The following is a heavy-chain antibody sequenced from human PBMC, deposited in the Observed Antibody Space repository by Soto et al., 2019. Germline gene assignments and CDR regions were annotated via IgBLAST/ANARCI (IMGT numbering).Heavy chain of an antibody. CDR2: INPNSGGT. J-gene: IGHJ4*02. D-gene: IGHD2-15*01. CDR3: ARVNVVVVAATREYYFDY. V-gene: IGHV1-2*02. CDR1: GYTFTGYY. Sequence: ASVKVSCKASGYTFTGYYMHWVRQAPGQGLEWMGWINPNSGGTSYAQKFQGRVTMTRDTSMSTAYMELSRLRSDDTAVYYCARVNVVVVAATREYYFDYWGQGTLVTVSS.